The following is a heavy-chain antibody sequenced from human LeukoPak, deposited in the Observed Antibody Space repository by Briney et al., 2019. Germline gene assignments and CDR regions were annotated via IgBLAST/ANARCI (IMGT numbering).Heavy chain of an antibody. Sequence: PGGSLRLSCAASGFTFDDYAMHWVRQAPGKGLEWVSGISWNSGSIGYADSVKGRFTISRDNAKNSLYLQMNSLRAEDTAVYYCAREPDDYDFWSGYYNYYYYMDVWGKGTTVTVSS. D-gene: IGHD3-3*01. J-gene: IGHJ6*03. CDR2: ISWNSGSI. V-gene: IGHV3-9*01. CDR3: AREPDDYDFWSGYYNYYYYMDV. CDR1: GFTFDDYA.